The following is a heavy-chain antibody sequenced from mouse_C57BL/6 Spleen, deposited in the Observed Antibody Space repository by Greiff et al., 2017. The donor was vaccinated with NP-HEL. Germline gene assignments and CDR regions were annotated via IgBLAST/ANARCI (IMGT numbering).Heavy chain of an antibody. CDR3: ARYYYGSSPYAMDY. CDR2: ISSGSSTI. Sequence: EVQRVESGGGLVKPGGSLKLSCAASGFTFSDYGMHWVRQAPEKGLEWVAYISSGSSTIYYADTVKGRFTISRDNAKNTLFLQMTSLRSEDTAMYYGARYYYGSSPYAMDYWGQGTSVTVSS. D-gene: IGHD1-1*01. CDR1: GFTFSDYG. V-gene: IGHV5-17*01. J-gene: IGHJ4*01.